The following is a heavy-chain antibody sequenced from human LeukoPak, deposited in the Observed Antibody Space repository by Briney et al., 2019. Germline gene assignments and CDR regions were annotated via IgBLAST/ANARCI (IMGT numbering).Heavy chain of an antibody. CDR1: GGTFSSYA. CDR3: ARSVNWNDGFWFDP. J-gene: IGHJ5*02. D-gene: IGHD1-20*01. V-gene: IGHV1-69*01. CDR2: IIPIFGSA. Sequence: SVKVSCKASGGTFSSYAISWVRQAPGQGLEWMGGIIPIFGSANSAQKFQGRVTITADESTSTAYMELTSLRSEDTAVYYCARSVNWNDGFWFDPWGQGTLVTVSS.